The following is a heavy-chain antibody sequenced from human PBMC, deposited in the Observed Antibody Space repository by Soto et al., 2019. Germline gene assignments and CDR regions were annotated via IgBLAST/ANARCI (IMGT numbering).Heavy chain of an antibody. CDR1: GYTFTSYG. J-gene: IGHJ4*02. Sequence: ASVKVSCKASGYTFTSYGISWVRQAPGQGLEWMGWISAYNGNTNYAQKLQGRVTMTTDTSTSTAYMELRSLRSDDTAVYYCARDTGRKVTTAFDYWGQGTLVTVSS. V-gene: IGHV1-18*01. CDR3: ARDTGRKVTTAFDY. D-gene: IGHD4-17*01. CDR2: ISAYNGNT.